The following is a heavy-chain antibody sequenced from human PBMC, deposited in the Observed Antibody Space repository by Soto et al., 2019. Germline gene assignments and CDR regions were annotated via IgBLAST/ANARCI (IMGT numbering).Heavy chain of an antibody. Sequence: EVQLVESGGGLVKPGGSLGLSVAPLGSLLVTAGLNGVPRLQGKGWGWVAGIKSKTDGGTTDYAAPVKGRFTISRDDSKNTLYLQMNSLKTEDTAVYYCTTEGPVCSGGSCPIDYWGQGTLVTVSS. CDR1: GSLLVTAG. D-gene: IGHD2-15*01. V-gene: IGHV3-15*01. J-gene: IGHJ4*02. CDR2: IKSKTDGGTT. CDR3: TTEGPVCSGGSCPIDY.